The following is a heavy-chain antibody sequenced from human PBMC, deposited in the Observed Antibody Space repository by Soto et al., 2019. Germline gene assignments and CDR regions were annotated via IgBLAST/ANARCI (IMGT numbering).Heavy chain of an antibody. V-gene: IGHV3-53*02. J-gene: IGHJ2*01. CDR1: GFPVNATY. CDR2: LYADGST. Sequence: EVQLVETGGALIQPGGSLRLSCAASGFPVNATYLSWVRQAPGKGLEWLSVLYADGSTYYIDSVKGRFRISRDSSKNTLYLQMDSLRADDTALYFCARTAEGDTPRTHWYFDLRGRGTLVTVSS. CDR3: ARTAEGDTPRTHWYFDL. D-gene: IGHD5-18*01.